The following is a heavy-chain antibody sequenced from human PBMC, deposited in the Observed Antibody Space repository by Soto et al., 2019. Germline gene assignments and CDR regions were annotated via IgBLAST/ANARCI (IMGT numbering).Heavy chain of an antibody. CDR3: ARGGHVVVVTAALDY. D-gene: IGHD2-21*02. Sequence: QVQLMQSGAEVKKPGASVKVSCKASGDTFTEYYIHWVRQAPVQVLEGMGTVNPSGGHTTYAQHFLGRVTMTRDTSTSTLYMELTSLTSEDTAVYYCARGGHVVVVTAALDYWGQGTLVTVSS. V-gene: IGHV1-46*01. CDR2: VNPSGGHT. CDR1: GDTFTEYY. J-gene: IGHJ4*02.